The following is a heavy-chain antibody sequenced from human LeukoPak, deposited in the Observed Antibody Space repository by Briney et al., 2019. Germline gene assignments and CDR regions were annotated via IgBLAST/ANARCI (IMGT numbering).Heavy chain of an antibody. V-gene: IGHV3-7*01. CDR3: ARELVVSGHPKFDY. CDR2: INPDGSDK. D-gene: IGHD3-22*01. Sequence: GGSLRLSCAASRFIFSTYWMSWVRQAAGKGQGAGANINPDGSDKYYVDSVQSRFTLSRDNAKNSLYLQMNSLRAEDTAVYLCARELVVSGHPKFDYWGKGTLVTVS. CDR1: RFIFSTYW. J-gene: IGHJ4*02.